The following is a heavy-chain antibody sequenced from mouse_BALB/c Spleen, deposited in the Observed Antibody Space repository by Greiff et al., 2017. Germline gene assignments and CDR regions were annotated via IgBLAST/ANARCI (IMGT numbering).Heavy chain of an antibody. D-gene: IGHD2-2*01. Sequence: EVQLQESGAELVKPGASVKLSCTASGFNIKDTYMHWVKQRPEQGLEWIGRIDPANGNTKYDPKFQGKATITADTSSNTAYLQLSSLTSEDTAVYYCYGYDVFDYWGQGTTLTVSS. CDR3: YGYDVFDY. CDR1: GFNIKDTY. CDR2: IDPANGNT. V-gene: IGHV14-3*02. J-gene: IGHJ2*01.